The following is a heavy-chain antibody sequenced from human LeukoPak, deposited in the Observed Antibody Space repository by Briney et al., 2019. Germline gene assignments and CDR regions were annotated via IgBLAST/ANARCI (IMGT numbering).Heavy chain of an antibody. Sequence: ASVKVSCKASGYTFTSYDINWVRQATGQGLEWMGWMNPNSGNTGYAQKFQGRVTITRNTSISTAYMELSSLRSEDTAVYYCARGAGRAVAGRDAFDIWGQGTMVTVSS. CDR3: ARGAGRAVAGRDAFDI. CDR2: MNPNSGNT. J-gene: IGHJ3*02. D-gene: IGHD6-19*01. CDR1: GYTFTSYD. V-gene: IGHV1-8*03.